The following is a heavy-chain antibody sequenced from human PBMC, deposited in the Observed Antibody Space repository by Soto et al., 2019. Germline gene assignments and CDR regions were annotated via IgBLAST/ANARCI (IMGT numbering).Heavy chain of an antibody. J-gene: IGHJ4*02. CDR2: ISGGGNDR. CDR3: ARSLFMVAPDNEPFDY. Sequence: GGSLRLSCAASGFPSSSYAMSWVRQTPEKGLEWVAGISGGGNDRYYADFVQGRFTFSRDNSRNILYLQMNSLRADDTAMYFCARSLFMVAPDNEPFDYRGQGTLVTVPS. CDR1: GFPSSSYA. D-gene: IGHD5-12*01. V-gene: IGHV3-23*01.